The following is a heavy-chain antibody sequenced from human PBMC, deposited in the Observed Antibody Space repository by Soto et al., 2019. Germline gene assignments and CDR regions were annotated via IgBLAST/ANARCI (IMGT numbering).Heavy chain of an antibody. CDR1: GYTFTGYY. Sequence: GASVKVSCKASGYTFTGYYMHWVRQAPGQGLEWMGWINPNSGDTNYAQKFQGWVTMTRDTSISTAYMELSRLRSDDTAVYYCARDSLGSSSGLYYYYGMDVWGQGTTVTVSS. J-gene: IGHJ6*02. CDR3: ARDSLGSSSGLYYYYGMDV. D-gene: IGHD6-6*01. CDR2: INPNSGDT. V-gene: IGHV1-2*04.